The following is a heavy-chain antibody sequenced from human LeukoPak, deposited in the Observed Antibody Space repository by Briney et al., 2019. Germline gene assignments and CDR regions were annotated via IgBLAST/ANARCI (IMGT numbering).Heavy chain of an antibody. CDR1: GFTFSSYS. J-gene: IGHJ4*02. V-gene: IGHV3-21*01. Sequence: PGGSLRLSCAASGFTFSSYSMNWVRQAPGKGLEWVSSISSSSSYIYYADSVKGRFTISRDNAKNSLYLQMNSLRAEDTAVYYCARWASYGRSGDYWGQGTLVTVSS. D-gene: IGHD5-18*01. CDR3: ARWASYGRSGDY. CDR2: ISSSSSYI.